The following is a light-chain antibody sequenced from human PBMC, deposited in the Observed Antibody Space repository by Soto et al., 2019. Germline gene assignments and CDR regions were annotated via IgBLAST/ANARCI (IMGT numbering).Light chain of an antibody. Sequence: IVMTQSPATVSVTPEERVTLSCRASQSVTSNLAWYQQKPGQAPRLIVYGATTRATGIPARFSGSGSGTEFTLTISSLQSEDFAVYYCQQYNDWAPETFGQGTKVDI. J-gene: IGKJ1*01. CDR2: GAT. V-gene: IGKV3-15*01. CDR1: QSVTSN. CDR3: QQYNDWAPET.